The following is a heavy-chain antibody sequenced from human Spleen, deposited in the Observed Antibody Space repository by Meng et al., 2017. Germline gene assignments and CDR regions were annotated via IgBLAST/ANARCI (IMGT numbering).Heavy chain of an antibody. Sequence: GESLKISCAASGFTFNNYEMNWVRQAPGKGLEWVSYISSSGDFIYYSDSVKGRFTISRENAKNSLYLQMNSLRAGDTAVYYCARSYGSGSYWGAFDIWGQGTMVTVSS. CDR1: GFTFNNYE. CDR2: ISSSGDFI. CDR3: ARSYGSGSYWGAFDI. D-gene: IGHD3-10*01. V-gene: IGHV3-48*01. J-gene: IGHJ3*02.